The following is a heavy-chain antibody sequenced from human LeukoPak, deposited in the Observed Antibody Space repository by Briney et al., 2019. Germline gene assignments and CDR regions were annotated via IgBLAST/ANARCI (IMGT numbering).Heavy chain of an antibody. V-gene: IGHV4-59*12. CDR2: FFYSGST. D-gene: IGHD6-19*01. J-gene: IGHJ4*02. Sequence: SETLSLTCTVSGGSISNYYWSWIRQPPGRGLEWIGYFFYSGSTNYNPSLKSRATISVDTSKNQFSLKLTSVTAADTAVYYCARERYSSGWELDYWGQGTLVTVSS. CDR1: GGSISNYY. CDR3: ARERYSSGWELDY.